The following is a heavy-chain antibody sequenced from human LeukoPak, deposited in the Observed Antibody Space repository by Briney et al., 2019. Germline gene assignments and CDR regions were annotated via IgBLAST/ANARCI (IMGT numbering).Heavy chain of an antibody. D-gene: IGHD7-27*01. V-gene: IGHV3-48*01. CDR2: ISSSSSTI. Sequence: GGSLRLSCAASGFTFSSYSMNWVRQAPGKGLEWLSYISSSSSTIYYADSVKGRFTISRDNAKNSLYLQMNSLRAEDTAVYYCARDHSNWEGADCWGQGTPVTVSS. CDR1: GFTFSSYS. J-gene: IGHJ4*02. CDR3: ARDHSNWEGADC.